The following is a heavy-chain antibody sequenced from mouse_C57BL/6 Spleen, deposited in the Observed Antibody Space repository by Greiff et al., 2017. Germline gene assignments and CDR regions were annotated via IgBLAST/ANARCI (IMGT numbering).Heavy chain of an antibody. CDR2: IYPGDGDT. J-gene: IGHJ1*03. CDR1: GYAFSSYW. V-gene: IGHV1-80*01. CDR3: AREGIYYYGSSYWYFDV. Sequence: VQVVESGAELVKPGASVKISCKASGYAFSSYWMNWVKQRPGKGLEWIGQIYPGDGDTNYNGKLKGKATLTADKSSSTAYMQLSSLTSEDSAVYFCAREGIYYYGSSYWYFDVWGTGTTVTVSS. D-gene: IGHD1-1*01.